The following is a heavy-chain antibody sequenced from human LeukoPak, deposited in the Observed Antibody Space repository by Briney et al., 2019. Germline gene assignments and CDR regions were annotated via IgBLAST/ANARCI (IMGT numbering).Heavy chain of an antibody. V-gene: IGHV4-59*01. CDR3: ARRANSGFDAFDI. CDR1: GGSISSYY. Sequence: SETLSLTCTVSGGSISSYYWSWIRQPPGKGLEWIGYIYYSGSTNYNPSLKSRVTISVDTSKNQFSLKLSSVTAADMAVYYCARRANSGFDAFDIWGQGTMVTVSS. CDR2: IYYSGST. D-gene: IGHD3-22*01. J-gene: IGHJ3*02.